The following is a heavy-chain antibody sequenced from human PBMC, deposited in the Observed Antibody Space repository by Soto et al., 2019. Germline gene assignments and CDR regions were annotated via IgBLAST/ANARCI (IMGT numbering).Heavy chain of an antibody. CDR3: ASYYYDSSGYYYVPGVY. V-gene: IGHV4-39*01. Sequence: SETLSLTCTASGGSISSSSYYWGWIRQPPGKGMEWIGSIYYSGSTYYNPSLKSRVTISVDTSKNQFSLKLSSVTAADTAVYYCASYYYDSSGYYYVPGVYWGQGTLVTVSS. CDR1: GGSISSSSYY. CDR2: IYYSGST. J-gene: IGHJ4*02. D-gene: IGHD3-22*01.